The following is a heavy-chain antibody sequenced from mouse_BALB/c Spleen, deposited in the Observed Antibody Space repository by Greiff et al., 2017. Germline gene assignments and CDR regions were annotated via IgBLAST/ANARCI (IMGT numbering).Heavy chain of an antibody. CDR1: GYSITSDYA. V-gene: IGHV3-2*02. CDR3: AREGTITTVVDY. Sequence: EVKLQESGPGLVKPSQSLSLTCTVTGYSITSDYAWNWIRQFPGNKLEWMGYISYSGSTSYNPSLKSRISITRDTSKNQFFLQLNSVTTEDTATYYCAREGTITTVVDYWGQGTTLTVSS. D-gene: IGHD1-1*01. CDR2: ISYSGST. J-gene: IGHJ2*01.